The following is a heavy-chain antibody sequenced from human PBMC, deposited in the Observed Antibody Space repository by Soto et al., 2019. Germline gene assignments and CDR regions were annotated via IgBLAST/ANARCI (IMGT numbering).Heavy chain of an antibody. CDR3: AREWASPYDY. D-gene: IGHD1-26*01. CDR1: GFTFSSYA. V-gene: IGHV3-30-3*01. CDR2: ISYDGSNK. Sequence: GGSLRLSCAASGFTFSSYAMHWVRQAPGKGLEWVAVISYDGSNKYYADSVKGRFTISRDNSKNTLYLQMNSLRAEDTAVYYCAREWASPYDYWGQGTLVTVSS. J-gene: IGHJ4*02.